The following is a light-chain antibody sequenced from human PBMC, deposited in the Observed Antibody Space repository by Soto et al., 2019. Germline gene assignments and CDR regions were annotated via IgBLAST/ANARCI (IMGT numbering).Light chain of an antibody. CDR1: QSVSSY. J-gene: IGKJ2*01. CDR2: GAF. Sequence: EIVLTQSPATLSLSPGERATLSCRASQSVSSYLAWYQQKPGQAPSLLIYGAFTRATGIPARFSGTGSGTEFTLTISSLQPEDYATYYCQQSYSTPPRYTFGQGTKVEIK. V-gene: IGKV3-11*01. CDR3: QQSYSTPPRYT.